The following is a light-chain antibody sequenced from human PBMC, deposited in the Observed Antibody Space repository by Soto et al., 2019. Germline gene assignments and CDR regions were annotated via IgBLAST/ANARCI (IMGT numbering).Light chain of an antibody. Sequence: QSVLTQPPSVSAAPGQMVTISCSGNTSNIGSNFVSWYQQVPGTAPTLLIYDNNKRPSGIPDRFSGSKSGTSATLAITGLQTADEADYYCGTWDSDLSGGLFGGGTKLTVL. J-gene: IGLJ3*02. CDR1: TSNIGSNF. V-gene: IGLV1-51*01. CDR3: GTWDSDLSGGL. CDR2: DNN.